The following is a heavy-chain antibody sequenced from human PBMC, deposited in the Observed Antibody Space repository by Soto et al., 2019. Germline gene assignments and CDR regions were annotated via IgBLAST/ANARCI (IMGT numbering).Heavy chain of an antibody. CDR2: SSGSGGTT. J-gene: IGHJ4*02. CDR3: AKFFVETGSNSGWPWSFHY. CDR1: RFTFSNYA. D-gene: IGHD6-25*01. V-gene: IGHV3-23*01. Sequence: EVQLLESGGGLVQPGRSLRLSCAASRFTFSNYAMSWVRQAPGQGLDWVSASSGSGGTTYYADSVKGRFTISRDNSKNTLFLQMNSLRAEDAAVYYCAKFFVETGSNSGWPWSFHYWGQGTLVTVSS.